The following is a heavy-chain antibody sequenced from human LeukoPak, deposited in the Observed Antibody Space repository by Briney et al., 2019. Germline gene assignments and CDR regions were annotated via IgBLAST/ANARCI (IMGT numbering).Heavy chain of an antibody. CDR1: GGTFSSYA. Sequence: ASVKVSCKASGGTFSSYAISWVRQAPGQGLEWMGGIIPIFGTANYAQKFQGRVTITADESTGTAYMELRSLRSEDTAVYYYASGPGGVVPGAIYYYYYYYMDVWGKGTTVTVSS. V-gene: IGHV1-69*13. CDR2: IIPIFGTA. CDR3: ASGPGGVVPGAIYYYYYYYMDV. J-gene: IGHJ6*03. D-gene: IGHD2-2*01.